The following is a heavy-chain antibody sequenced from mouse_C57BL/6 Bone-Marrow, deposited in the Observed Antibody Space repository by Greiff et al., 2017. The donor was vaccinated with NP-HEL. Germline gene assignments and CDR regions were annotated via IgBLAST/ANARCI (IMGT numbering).Heavy chain of an antibody. J-gene: IGHJ3*01. CDR3: ARDDYYYGSSGFAY. Sequence: EVMLVESGGGLVQSGRSLRLSCATSGFTFSDFYMEWVRQAPGKGLEWIAASRNKANDYTTEYSASVKGRFIVSRDTSQSILYLQMNALRAEDTAIYYCARDDYYYGSSGFAYWGQGTLVTVSA. D-gene: IGHD1-1*01. V-gene: IGHV7-1*01. CDR1: GFTFSDFY. CDR2: SRNKANDYTT.